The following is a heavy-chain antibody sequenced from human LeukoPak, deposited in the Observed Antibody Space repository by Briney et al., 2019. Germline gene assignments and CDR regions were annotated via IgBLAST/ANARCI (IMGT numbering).Heavy chain of an antibody. CDR3: ARDLAEWELLNYFDY. CDR2: ISSSGSTI. CDR1: GFTFSDYY. D-gene: IGHD1-26*01. V-gene: IGHV3-11*04. Sequence: GGSLRLSCAASGFTFSDYYMSWIRQAPGKGLEWVSYISSSGSTIYYADSVKDRFTISRDNAKNSLYLQMNSLRAEDTAVYYCARDLAEWELLNYFDYWGQGTLVTVSS. J-gene: IGHJ4*02.